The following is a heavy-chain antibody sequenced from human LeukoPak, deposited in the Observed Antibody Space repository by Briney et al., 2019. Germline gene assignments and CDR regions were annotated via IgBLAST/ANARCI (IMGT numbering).Heavy chain of an antibody. J-gene: IGHJ6*02. Sequence: PGRSQRLSCAASGFTFSNFAKHWVRQAPGKGLEWVTLILSDGSNEQYADSVRCRFTISRDNSKNTLYLQMNSLRTEHTAVYYCARASPGMDVWGQGITVTVSS. V-gene: IGHV3-30-3*01. CDR2: ILSDGSNE. CDR3: ARASPGMDV. CDR1: GFTFSNFA.